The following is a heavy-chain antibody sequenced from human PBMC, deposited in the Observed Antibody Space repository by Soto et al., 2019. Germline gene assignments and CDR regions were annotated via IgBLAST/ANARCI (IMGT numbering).Heavy chain of an antibody. CDR2: INHSGST. Sequence: SETLSLTCTVSGGSISSYYWSWIRQPPGKGLEWIGEINHSGSTNYNPSLKSRVTISVDTSKNQFSLKLSSVTAADTAVYYCARGCDYDILTGYSVYSNWFDPWGQGTLVTVSS. J-gene: IGHJ5*02. V-gene: IGHV4-34*01. CDR1: GGSISSYY. CDR3: ARGCDYDILTGYSVYSNWFDP. D-gene: IGHD3-9*01.